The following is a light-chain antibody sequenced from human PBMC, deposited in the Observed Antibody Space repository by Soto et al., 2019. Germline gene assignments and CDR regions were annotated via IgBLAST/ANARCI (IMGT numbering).Light chain of an antibody. CDR1: QTVRNN. Sequence: EIVLTQSPGTLSLSPGERATLSCRASQTVRNNYLAWYRQKPGQAPRLLIYGASTRATGTPARFSGSGSGTEFTLTISSLQSEDFALYYCQQYNKWPLITFGQGTRLEI. J-gene: IGKJ5*01. CDR2: GAS. CDR3: QQYNKWPLIT. V-gene: IGKV3D-15*01.